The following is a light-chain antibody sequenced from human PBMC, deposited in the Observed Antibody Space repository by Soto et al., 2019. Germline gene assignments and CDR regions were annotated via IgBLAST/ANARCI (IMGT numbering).Light chain of an antibody. CDR1: QSILYTSDNKNY. CDR3: QQYYGTSWT. Sequence: DIVMTQSQDSLAVSLGERATINCKSSQSILYTSDNKNYLAWYQQKPGQPPKLLIYWASARESGVPDRFSGSGSGTDFTLTISSLQAEDVAVYYCQQYYGTSWTFGQGTKVEIK. V-gene: IGKV4-1*01. J-gene: IGKJ1*01. CDR2: WAS.